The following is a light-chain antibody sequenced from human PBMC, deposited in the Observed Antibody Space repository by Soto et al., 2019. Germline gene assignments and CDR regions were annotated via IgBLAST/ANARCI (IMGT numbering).Light chain of an antibody. V-gene: IGLV2-14*01. CDR1: SSDVGGYNY. J-gene: IGLJ2*01. CDR3: SSYTSGSTVV. CDR2: DVS. Sequence: QSALTQPASVSGSPGPSITISCTGTSSDVGGYNYVSWYQQHPGKTPKLMIYDVSNRPSGVSNRFSGSKSGNTASLTISGRQAEDEADYYCSSYTSGSTVVFGGGTTLAV.